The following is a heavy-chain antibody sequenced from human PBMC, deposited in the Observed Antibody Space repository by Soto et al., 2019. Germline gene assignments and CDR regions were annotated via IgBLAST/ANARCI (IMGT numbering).Heavy chain of an antibody. J-gene: IGHJ6*02. CDR1: GFTFSSYA. D-gene: IGHD3-9*01. Sequence: QVQLVESGGGVVQPGRFLRLSCEASGFTFSSYAMHWVRQAPGKGLEWLAVVSYDGSTKYYPASVKGRFTISRDNSGNILYLEMSRLRAEDTAVYYCARDLRYPAYYDILTGPSYGMDVWGQGTTVTVSS. V-gene: IGHV3-30-3*01. CDR2: VSYDGSTK. CDR3: ARDLRYPAYYDILTGPSYGMDV.